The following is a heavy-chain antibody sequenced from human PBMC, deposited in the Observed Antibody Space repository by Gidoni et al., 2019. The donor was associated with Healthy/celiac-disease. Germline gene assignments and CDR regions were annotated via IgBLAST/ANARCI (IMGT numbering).Heavy chain of an antibody. CDR2: ISAYNGNT. D-gene: IGHD6-13*01. CDR1: GYTFTSYG. J-gene: IGHJ5*02. CDR3: ARALYGEAAAGMVEINNWFDP. V-gene: IGHV1-18*01. Sequence: QVQLVQSGAEVKKPGASVKVSCKASGYTFTSYGISWVRQAPGQGLEWMGWISAYNGNTNYAQKLQGRVTMTTDTSTSTAYMELRSLRSDDTAVYYCARALYGEAAAGMVEINNWFDPWGQGTLVTVSS.